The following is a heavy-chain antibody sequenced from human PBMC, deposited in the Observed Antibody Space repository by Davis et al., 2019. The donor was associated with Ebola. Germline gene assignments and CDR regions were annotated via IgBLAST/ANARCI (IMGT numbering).Heavy chain of an antibody. J-gene: IGHJ4*02. CDR3: ARRQGSKFDS. Sequence: MPGGSLRLSCTVSGGSISYYYWNWIRQAPGKGLEWIGDIYYSGSTNYNPSLKSRVTISVDTSKNQFSLRLSSVTAADTAVYYCARRQGSKFDSWGQGTLVTVSS. CDR2: IYYSGST. CDR1: GGSISYYY. V-gene: IGHV4-59*12.